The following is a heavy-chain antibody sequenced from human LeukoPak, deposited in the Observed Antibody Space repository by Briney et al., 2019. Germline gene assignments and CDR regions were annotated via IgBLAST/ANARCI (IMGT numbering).Heavy chain of an antibody. D-gene: IGHD2-2*01. V-gene: IGHV3-74*01. CDR2: INSDGSST. CDR3: AVPYQPGDNWFDP. Sequence: GGSLRLSCAASGFTFSSYWMHWVRQAPGKGLVWVSRINSDGSSTSYADSVKGRFTISRDNAKNTLYLQMNSLRAEDTAAYYCAVPYQPGDNWFDPWGQGTLVTVSS. J-gene: IGHJ5*02. CDR1: GFTFSSYW.